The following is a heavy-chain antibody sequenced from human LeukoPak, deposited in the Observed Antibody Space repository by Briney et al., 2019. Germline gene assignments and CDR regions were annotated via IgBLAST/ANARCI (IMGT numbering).Heavy chain of an antibody. CDR3: AKAEAFDI. V-gene: IGHV3-30*04. CDR1: GFTFSGSA. J-gene: IGHJ3*02. Sequence: GGSLRLSCAASGFTFSGSAMHWVRQAPGKGLEWVAVISYDGSNKYYADSVKGRFTISRDNSKNTLYLQMNSLRAEDTAVYYCAKAEAFDIWGQGTMVTVSS. CDR2: ISYDGSNK.